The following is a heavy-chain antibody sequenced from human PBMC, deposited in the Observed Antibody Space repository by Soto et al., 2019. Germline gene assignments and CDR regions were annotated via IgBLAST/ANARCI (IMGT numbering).Heavy chain of an antibody. V-gene: IGHV5-51*01. CDR1: GYSFTSHW. D-gene: IGHD2-2*02. CDR3: ARQGYCSSTSCYSGSYYYGMDV. Sequence: GESLKISCKGSGYSFTSHWIGWVRQMPGKGLEWMGIIYPGDSDTRYSPSFQGQVTISADKSICTAYLQWSSLKASDTAMYYCARQGYCSSTSCYSGSYYYGMDVWGQGTTVTVSS. CDR2: IYPGDSDT. J-gene: IGHJ6*02.